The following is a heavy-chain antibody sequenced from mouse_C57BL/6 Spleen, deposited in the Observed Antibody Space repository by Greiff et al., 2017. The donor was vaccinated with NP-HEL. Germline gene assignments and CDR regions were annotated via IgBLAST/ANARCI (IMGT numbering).Heavy chain of an antibody. V-gene: IGHV1-80*01. CDR3: ARSVTGKDFDY. Sequence: VQLQQSGAELEKPGASVKISCKASGYAFSSYWMNWVKQRPGKGLEWIGQIYPGDGDTNYNGKFKGKATLTADKSSSTAYMQLSSLTSEDSAVYFCARSVTGKDFDYWGQGTTLTVSS. CDR1: GYAFSSYW. J-gene: IGHJ2*01. D-gene: IGHD4-1*01. CDR2: IYPGDGDT.